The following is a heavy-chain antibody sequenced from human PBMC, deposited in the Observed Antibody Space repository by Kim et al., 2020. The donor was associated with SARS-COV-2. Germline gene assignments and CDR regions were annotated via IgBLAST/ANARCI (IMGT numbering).Heavy chain of an antibody. CDR3: VKPVAATGTWYFDV. CDR2: ISSNGGNT. D-gene: IGHD6-13*01. CDR1: GFTFSSYA. Sequence: GGSLRLSCSASGFTFSSYAMHWVRQAPGKGLEYVSVISSNGGNTYYADSVKGRFTISRDNSKNTLYLQMSSLRAEDTAVYYCVKPVAATGTWYFDVWGRGTLVTVSS. J-gene: IGHJ2*01. V-gene: IGHV3-64D*06.